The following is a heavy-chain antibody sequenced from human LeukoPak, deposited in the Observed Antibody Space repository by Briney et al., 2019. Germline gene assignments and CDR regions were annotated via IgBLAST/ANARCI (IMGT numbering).Heavy chain of an antibody. CDR3: ASDRYSYGPAGFDY. V-gene: IGHV3-30*04. Sequence: GRSLRLSCAASGFTFSSYAMHWVRQAPGKGLEWVAVISYDGSNKYYADSVKGRFTISRDNSKNTLYLQMNSLRAEDTAVYYCASDRYSYGPAGFDYWGQGTLVTVSS. D-gene: IGHD5-18*01. CDR2: ISYDGSNK. J-gene: IGHJ4*02. CDR1: GFTFSSYA.